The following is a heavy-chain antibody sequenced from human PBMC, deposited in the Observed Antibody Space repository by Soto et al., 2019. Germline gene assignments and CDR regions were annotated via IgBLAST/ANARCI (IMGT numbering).Heavy chain of an antibody. D-gene: IGHD3-10*01. CDR3: ARDKVDGSGSYYTTYYYYGMDV. V-gene: IGHV3-30-3*01. Sequence: GGSLRLSCAASGFTFISYAMHWVRQAPGKGLEWVAVISYDGSNKYYADSVKGRFTIPRDNSKNTLYLQMNSLRAEDTAVCYCARDKVDGSGSYYTTYYYYGMDVWGQGTTVTVSS. CDR1: GFTFISYA. J-gene: IGHJ6*02. CDR2: ISYDGSNK.